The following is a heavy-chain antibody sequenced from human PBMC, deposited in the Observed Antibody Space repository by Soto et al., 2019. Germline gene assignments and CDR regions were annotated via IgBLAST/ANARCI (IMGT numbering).Heavy chain of an antibody. D-gene: IGHD6-25*01. CDR2: ISSSSSYI. CDR3: ARMGSQRYYYYGMDV. CDR1: GFTFSSYS. J-gene: IGHJ6*02. V-gene: IGHV3-21*01. Sequence: PGGSLRLSCAASGFTFSSYSMNWVRQAPGKGLEWVSSISSSSSYIYYADSVKGRFTISRDNAKNSLYLQMNSLRAEDTAVYYCARMGSQRYYYYGMDVWGQGTMVTVSS.